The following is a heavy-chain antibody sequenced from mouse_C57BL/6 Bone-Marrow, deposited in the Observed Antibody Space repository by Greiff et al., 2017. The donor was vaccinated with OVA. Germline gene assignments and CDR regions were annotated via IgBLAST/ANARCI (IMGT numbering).Heavy chain of an antibody. D-gene: IGHD3-2*02. V-gene: IGHV1-18*01. CDR3: ASQGPHSSGYGWFAY. CDR1: GYTFTDYN. Sequence: VQLQQSGPELVKPGASVKIPCKASGYTFTDYNMDWVKQSHGKSLEWIGDINPNNGGTIYNQKFKGKATLTVDKSSSTAYMELRSLTSEDTAVYYCASQGPHSSGYGWFAYWGQGTLVTVSA. CDR2: INPNNGGT. J-gene: IGHJ3*01.